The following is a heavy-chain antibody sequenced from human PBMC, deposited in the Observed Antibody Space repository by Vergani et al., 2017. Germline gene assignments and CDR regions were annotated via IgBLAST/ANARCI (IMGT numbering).Heavy chain of an antibody. CDR1: GYSFTSYW. CDR2: IDPSDSYT. D-gene: IGHD6-13*01. CDR3: ASEGSSYYYNDY. J-gene: IGHJ4*02. V-gene: IGHV5-10-1*01. Sequence: EVQLVQSGAEVKKPGESLRISCKGSGYSFTSYWISWVRQMPGKGLEWMVRIDPSDSYTNYSPSFQGHVTISADKSISTAYLQWSSLKASDSAMYYCASEGSSYYYNDYWGQGTLVTVSS.